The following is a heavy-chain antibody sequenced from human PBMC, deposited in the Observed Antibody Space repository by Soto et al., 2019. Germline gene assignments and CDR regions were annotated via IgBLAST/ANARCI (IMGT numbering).Heavy chain of an antibody. CDR1: GFSFSNYA. CDR2: ISGRDDRT. CDR3: ASDRERYYWYEDY. Sequence: EVQLLESGGDLVQPGGSLRLSCVASGFSFSNYAMSWVRQVPGKGLEWVSVISGRDDRTYYADSVKGRFTISRDNSKNTLYLQMNSLRAEDTAIYHCASDRERYYWYEDYWGQGTLVTVSS. V-gene: IGHV3-23*01. J-gene: IGHJ4*02. D-gene: IGHD1-20*01.